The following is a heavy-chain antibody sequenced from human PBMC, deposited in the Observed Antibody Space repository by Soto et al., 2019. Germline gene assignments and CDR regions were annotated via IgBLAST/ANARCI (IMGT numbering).Heavy chain of an antibody. CDR2: INSDGSST. Sequence: VGSLRLSCAASGFSFSNCWMHWVRQAPGMGLVWVSHINSDGSSTTYADSVKGRFTISRDNAKNTLYLQMNSLRAEDTAVYYCARAIGYYGIDVWGQGTTVTV. J-gene: IGHJ6*02. V-gene: IGHV3-74*01. CDR3: ARAIGYYGIDV. D-gene: IGHD3-22*01. CDR1: GFSFSNCW.